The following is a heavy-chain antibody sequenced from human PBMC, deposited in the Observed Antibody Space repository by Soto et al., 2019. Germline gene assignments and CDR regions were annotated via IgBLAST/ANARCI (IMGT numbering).Heavy chain of an antibody. V-gene: IGHV1-46*01. J-gene: IGHJ1*01. Sequence: QVRLVQSGAELKKPGASVKVACKASGYKFTTYFIHWVRQAPGQGLEWMGMIHPSGDTGYAQKFRDKVTMTIDTSMTTAYMELRNLTSEDTAVYFSVRGYCTTSPCSGDFQFWGQGTLVTVSS. CDR3: VRGYCTTSPCSGDFQF. CDR2: IHPSGDT. CDR1: GYKFTTYF. D-gene: IGHD2-15*01.